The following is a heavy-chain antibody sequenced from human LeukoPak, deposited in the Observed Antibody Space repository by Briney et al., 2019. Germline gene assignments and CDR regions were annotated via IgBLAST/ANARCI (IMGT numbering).Heavy chain of an antibody. V-gene: IGHV3-53*01. CDR3: ARGTSGTFKSFDY. D-gene: IGHD1-26*01. J-gene: IGHJ4*02. Sequence: GGSLRLSCAASGFTSSSYAMSWVRQAPGKGLEWVSVIYSGGSTYYADSVKGRFTISRDNSNNTLYLQINSLRAEDTAVYYCARGTSGTFKSFDYWGQGTLVTVSS. CDR2: IYSGGST. CDR1: GFTSSSYA.